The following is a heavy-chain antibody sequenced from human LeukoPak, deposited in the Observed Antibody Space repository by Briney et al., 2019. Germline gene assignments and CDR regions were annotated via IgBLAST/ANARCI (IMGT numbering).Heavy chain of an antibody. J-gene: IGHJ2*01. Sequence: PGGSLRLSCEASGFTFSHYGMLWVRQAPGKGLEWVAFISHDGDNQHYADSVKGRLTISRDDSKNTVYLQMSSLRNDDTAMYYCAKWASFWGFGSSDWYFDVWGRGTLATVSS. V-gene: IGHV3-30*18. CDR3: AKWASFWGFGSSDWYFDV. CDR2: ISHDGDNQ. D-gene: IGHD6-6*01. CDR1: GFTFSHYG.